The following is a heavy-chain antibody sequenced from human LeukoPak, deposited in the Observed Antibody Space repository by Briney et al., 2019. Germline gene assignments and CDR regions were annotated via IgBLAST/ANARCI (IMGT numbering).Heavy chain of an antibody. V-gene: IGHV4-61*02. CDR3: ARDRTVEMATFYYYYMDV. J-gene: IGHJ6*03. CDR1: GGSISSSDYY. D-gene: IGHD5-24*01. CDR2: IYTSGST. Sequence: PSETLSLTCTVSGGSISSSDYYWSWIRQPAGKGLEWIGRIYTSGSTNYNPSLKSRVTMSVDTSKNQFSLKLSSVTAADTAVYYCARDRTVEMATFYYYYMDVWGKGTTVTVSS.